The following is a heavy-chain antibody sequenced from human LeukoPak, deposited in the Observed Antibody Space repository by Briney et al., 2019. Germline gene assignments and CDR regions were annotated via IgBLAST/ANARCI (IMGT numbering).Heavy chain of an antibody. CDR1: GYTFTGYY. CDR2: INPNSGGT. V-gene: IGHV1-2*02. D-gene: IGHD6-6*01. J-gene: IGHJ3*02. CDR3: ARDKRIAARRTDAFDI. Sequence: ASVKVSCKASGYTFTGYYMHWVRQAPGQGLEWRGWINPNSGGTNYAQKFQGRVTMTRDTSISTAYMELSRLRSDDTAVYYCARDKRIAARRTDAFDIWGQGTMVTVSS.